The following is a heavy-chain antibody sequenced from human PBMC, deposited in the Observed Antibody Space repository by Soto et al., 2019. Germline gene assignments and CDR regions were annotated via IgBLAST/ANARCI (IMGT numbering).Heavy chain of an antibody. CDR3: VHPRSTVQIPPT. D-gene: IGHD4-17*01. V-gene: IGHV3-64D*06. CDR1: GFTFSMFS. J-gene: IGHJ5*02. Sequence: LRLSFSASGFTFSMFSTHWVRQAPGKGLEYVSGISSNGDSTYYADSVKGRFTISRDNSKNTLYLQMSSLRAVDTAVYYCVHPRSTVQIPPTWGQGTLVTVSS. CDR2: ISSNGDST.